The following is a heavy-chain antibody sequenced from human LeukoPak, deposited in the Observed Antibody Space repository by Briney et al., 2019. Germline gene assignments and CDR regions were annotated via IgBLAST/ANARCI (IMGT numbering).Heavy chain of an antibody. D-gene: IGHD3-22*01. CDR3: ARPDYDSSGYADY. V-gene: IGHV3-33*01. Sequence: GGSLRLSCAASGFTFSSYGKHWVRQAPGKGLEWVAVIWFDGSNKYYADSVKGRFTISRDNSKNTLYLQMNSLRAEDTAVYYCARPDYDSSGYADYWGQGTLVTVSS. CDR1: GFTFSSYG. J-gene: IGHJ4*02. CDR2: IWFDGSNK.